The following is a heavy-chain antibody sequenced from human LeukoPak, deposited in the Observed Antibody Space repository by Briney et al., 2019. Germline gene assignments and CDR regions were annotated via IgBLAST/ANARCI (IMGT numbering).Heavy chain of an antibody. Sequence: ASVKVSCKASGYTFTGYYMHWVRQAPGQGLEWMGWINPNSGGTNYAQKFQGWVTMTRDTSISTAYMELSRLRSDDTAVYYCARALGYCSGGSCYSRWFDPWGQGTLVTVSS. J-gene: IGHJ5*02. V-gene: IGHV1-2*04. D-gene: IGHD2-15*01. CDR1: GYTFTGYY. CDR3: ARALGYCSGGSCYSRWFDP. CDR2: INPNSGGT.